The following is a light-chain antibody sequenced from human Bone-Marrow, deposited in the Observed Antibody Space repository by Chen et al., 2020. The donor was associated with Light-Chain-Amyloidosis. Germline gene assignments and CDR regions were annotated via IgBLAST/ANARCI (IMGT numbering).Light chain of an antibody. V-gene: IGLV2-8*01. CDR3: CSYAGADNHVF. CDR2: EVT. J-gene: IGLJ2*01. CDR1: SSDVGAYNY. Sequence: QSALTQPPSASGSPGPSVTISFTGTSSDVGAYNYVSWYQLLPGKAPKLMIYEVTKRPSGVPGRFSGFKSGNTASLTVSGLQAEDEADYYCCSYAGADNHVFFGGGTKLTVL.